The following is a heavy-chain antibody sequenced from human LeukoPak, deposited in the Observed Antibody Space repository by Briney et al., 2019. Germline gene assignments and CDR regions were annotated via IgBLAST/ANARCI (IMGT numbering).Heavy chain of an antibody. Sequence: SSETLSLTCTVSDGSISSSSYYWGWIRQPPGKGLEWIGSIYYSGSTYYNPSLKSRVTISVDTSKNQFSLKLNSVTAADTAVYYCAREPRYCSRTTSCYHANYFYYMDVWGKGTTVTVSS. V-gene: IGHV4-39*07. CDR1: DGSISSSSYY. CDR2: IYYSGST. J-gene: IGHJ6*03. D-gene: IGHD2-2*01. CDR3: AREPRYCSRTTSCYHANYFYYMDV.